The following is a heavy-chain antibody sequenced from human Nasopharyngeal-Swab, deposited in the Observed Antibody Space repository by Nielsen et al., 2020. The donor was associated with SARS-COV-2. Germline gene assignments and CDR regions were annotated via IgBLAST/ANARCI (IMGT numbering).Heavy chain of an antibody. D-gene: IGHD3-3*01. CDR2: INSDGSST. J-gene: IGHJ6*02. Sequence: GESLKISCAASGFTFSSYWMHWVRQAPGKGLVWVSRINSDGSSTSYADSVKGRFTISRDNAKNTLYLQMNSLRAEDTAVYYCARGVRWVTIFGVVTTTGHYGMDVWGQGTTVTVSS. CDR1: GFTFSSYW. CDR3: ARGVRWVTIFGVVTTTGHYGMDV. V-gene: IGHV3-74*01.